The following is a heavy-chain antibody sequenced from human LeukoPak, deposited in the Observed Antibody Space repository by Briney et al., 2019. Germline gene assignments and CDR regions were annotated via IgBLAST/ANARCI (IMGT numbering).Heavy chain of an antibody. CDR1: GGSISGSSYY. J-gene: IGHJ6*03. CDR3: ARGLVYYYYYMDV. CDR2: IYYSGST. V-gene: IGHV4-39*07. Sequence: SETLSLTCTVSGGSISGSSYYWGWIRQPPGKGLEWIGSIYYSGSTYYNPSLKSRVTISVDTSKNQFSLKLSSVTAADTAVYYCARGLVYYYYYMDVWGKGTTVTVSS.